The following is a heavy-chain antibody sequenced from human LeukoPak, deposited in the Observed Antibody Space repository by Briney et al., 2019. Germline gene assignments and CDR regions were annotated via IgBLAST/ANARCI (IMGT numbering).Heavy chain of an antibody. CDR2: INAGNGNT. D-gene: IGHD6-13*01. J-gene: IGHJ4*02. CDR3: ARGYSSSWYSYY. CDR1: GYTFTSYA. V-gene: IGHV1-3*01. Sequence: ASVKVSCKASGYTFTSYAMHWVRQAPGQRLEWMGWINAGNGNTKYSQKFQGRVTITRDTSASTAYMELSSLRSEDTAVYYCARGYSSSWYSYYWGQGTLVTVSS.